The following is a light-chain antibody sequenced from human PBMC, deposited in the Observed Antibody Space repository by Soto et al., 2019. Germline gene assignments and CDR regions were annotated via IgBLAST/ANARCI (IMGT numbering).Light chain of an antibody. Sequence: QSVLTQPASVSGSPGQSITISCTGTSSDVGSYNLVSWYQQHPGKAPKLMIYEGSKRPSGVSNRLSGSKSGNTASLTISGLQAEDEADYYCCSYAGSSIPYVFGTGTKVTVL. CDR3: CSYAGSSIPYV. CDR2: EGS. V-gene: IGLV2-23*01. J-gene: IGLJ1*01. CDR1: SSDVGSYNL.